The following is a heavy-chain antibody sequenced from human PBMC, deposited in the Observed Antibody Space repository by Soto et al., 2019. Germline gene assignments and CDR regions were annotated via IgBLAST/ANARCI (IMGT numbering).Heavy chain of an antibody. Sequence: PSETLSLTCTVSGGSISSYYWSWIRQPPGKGLEWIGYIYYSGSTNYNPSLKSRVTISVDTSKNQFSLKLGSVTAADTAVYYCARVQDYYDSSGYGWGSSACFDPWGQGTLVTVSS. CDR3: ARVQDYYDSSGYGWGSSACFDP. V-gene: IGHV4-59*01. CDR2: IYYSGST. D-gene: IGHD3-22*01. CDR1: GGSISSYY. J-gene: IGHJ5*02.